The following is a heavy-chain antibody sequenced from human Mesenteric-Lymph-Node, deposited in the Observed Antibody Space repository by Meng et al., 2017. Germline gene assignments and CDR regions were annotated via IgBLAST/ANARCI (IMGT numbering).Heavy chain of an antibody. CDR1: GFTFSSYS. CDR2: ISSSSSYI. V-gene: IGHV3-21*04. D-gene: IGHD2-2*01. Sequence: GGSLRLSCAASGFTFSSYSMNWVRQAPGKGLEWVSSISSSSSYIYYADSVKGRFTISRDNSKNTLYLQMNSLTVDDSAVYYCATRPVPAAATGGPGTLVTVSS. J-gene: IGHJ4*02. CDR3: ATRPVPAAAT.